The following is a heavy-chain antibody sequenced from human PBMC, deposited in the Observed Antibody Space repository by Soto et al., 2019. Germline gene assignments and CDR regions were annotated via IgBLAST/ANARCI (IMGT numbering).Heavy chain of an antibody. V-gene: IGHV1-46*01. CDR3: AKAIRGVIGYFDY. CDR1: GYTFTSYY. J-gene: IGHJ4*02. D-gene: IGHD3-10*01. CDR2: INPSGGST. Sequence: ASVKVSCKASGYTFTSYYMHWVRQAPGQGLEWMGIINPSGGSTSYAQKFQGRVTMTRDTSTSTVYMELSSLRAEDTAVYYCAKAIRGVIGYFDYWGQGTLVTVSS.